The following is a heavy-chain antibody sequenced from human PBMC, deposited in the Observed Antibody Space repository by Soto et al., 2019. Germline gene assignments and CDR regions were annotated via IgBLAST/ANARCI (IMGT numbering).Heavy chain of an antibody. V-gene: IGHV3-11*05. CDR2: ITGSSDYT. CDR1: GFTFNDYF. J-gene: IGHJ6*02. CDR3: AREYYYGMDV. Sequence: QVQLVESGGGLVRPGGSRRLSCAASGFTFNDYFMSWIRQAPGKGLEWVSYITGSSDYTNYADAVKGRFTISRDNTKNSLYLQMNSLRAEDTAVYYCAREYYYGMDVWGQGTTVTVSS.